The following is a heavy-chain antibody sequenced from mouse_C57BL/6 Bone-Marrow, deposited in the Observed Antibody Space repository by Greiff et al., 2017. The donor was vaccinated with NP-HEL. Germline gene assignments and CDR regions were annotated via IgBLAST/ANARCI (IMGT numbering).Heavy chain of an antibody. V-gene: IGHV5-17*01. D-gene: IGHD1-1*01. CDR3: ANTPHLPFITTVPYAMDY. J-gene: IGHJ4*01. CDR1: GFTFSDYG. Sequence: EVKLVESGGGLVKPGGSLKLSCAASGFTFSDYGMHWVRQAPEKGLEWVAYISSGSSTIYYADTVKGRFTISRDNAKNTLFLQMTSLRSEDTAMYYSANTPHLPFITTVPYAMDYWGQGTSVTVSS. CDR2: ISSGSSTI.